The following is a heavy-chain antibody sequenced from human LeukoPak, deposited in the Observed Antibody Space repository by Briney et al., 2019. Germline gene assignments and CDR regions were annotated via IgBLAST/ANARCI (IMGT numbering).Heavy chain of an antibody. J-gene: IGHJ4*02. CDR2: IYPGESDT. CDR1: GSIFTSYW. Sequence: GASLQISCKGAGSIFTSYWIGWGRQLPGKGLEWMGIIYPGESDTRYSPSFQGQVTISADKSISTAYLQWSSLKASDTAMYYCARGGYYSPFDYWGQGTLVTVSS. CDR3: ARGGYYSPFDY. D-gene: IGHD3-22*01. V-gene: IGHV5-51*01.